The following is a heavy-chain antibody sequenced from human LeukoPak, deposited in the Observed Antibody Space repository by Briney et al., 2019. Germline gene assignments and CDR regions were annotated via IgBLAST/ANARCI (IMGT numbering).Heavy chain of an antibody. CDR3: ARHQFSSGLDYYGMDV. J-gene: IGHJ6*02. CDR2: ISAYNGNT. Sequence: ASVKVSCKASGYTFTSYGISWVRRAPGQGLEWMGWISAYNGNTNYAQKFQGRVTMTTDRPTSTAYMELRSLTSDDTAVCYCARHQFSSGLDYYGMDVWGQGTTVTVSS. V-gene: IGHV1-18*01. D-gene: IGHD6-19*01. CDR1: GYTFTSYG.